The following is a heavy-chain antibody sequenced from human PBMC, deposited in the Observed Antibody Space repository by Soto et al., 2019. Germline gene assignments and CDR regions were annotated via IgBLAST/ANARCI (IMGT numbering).Heavy chain of an antibody. Sequence: WVCKEQGKGLEWVSSISVSGDRTFYADSVKGRFTISRDNSRNTLHLQMNSLRAEDTAVYYSAKREDSISTSIGLHDERHW. CDR2: ISVSGDRT. CDR3: AKREDSISTSIGLHDERH. D-gene: IGHD2-2*01. V-gene: IGHV3-23*01. J-gene: IGHJ1*01.